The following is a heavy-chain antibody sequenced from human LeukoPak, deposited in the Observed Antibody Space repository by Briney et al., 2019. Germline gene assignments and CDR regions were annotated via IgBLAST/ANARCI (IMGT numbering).Heavy chain of an antibody. CDR1: GFTFSSYG. CDR2: IRYDGSNK. D-gene: IGHD5-12*01. CDR3: AILLSGYQLYAFDI. J-gene: IGHJ3*02. Sequence: GGSLRLSCAASGFTFSSYGMHWVRQAQGKGLEWVAFIRYDGSNKYYADSVKGRFTISRDNSKNTLYLQMNSLRAEDTAVYYCAILLSGYQLYAFDIWGQGTMVTVSS. V-gene: IGHV3-30*02.